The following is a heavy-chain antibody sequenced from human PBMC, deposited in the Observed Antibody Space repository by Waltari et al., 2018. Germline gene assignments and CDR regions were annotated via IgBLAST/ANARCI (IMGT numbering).Heavy chain of an antibody. V-gene: IGHV4-59*12. CDR2: IYYSGST. J-gene: IGHJ4*02. CDR1: GGSISSYY. D-gene: IGHD5-18*01. Sequence: QVQLQESGPGLVKPSETLSLTCTVSGGSISSYYWSWIRQPPGKGLEWIGYIYYSGSTNYNPSLKSRVTISVDTSKNQFSLKLSSVTAADTAVYYCARGFRGYSYGLGKLFHYWGQGTLVTVSS. CDR3: ARGFRGYSYGLGKLFHY.